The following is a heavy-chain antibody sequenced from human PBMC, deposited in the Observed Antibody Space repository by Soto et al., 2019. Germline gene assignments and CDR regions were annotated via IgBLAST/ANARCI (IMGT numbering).Heavy chain of an antibody. Sequence: GGSLRLSCAASGFTFSDYYMSWIRQAPGKGLEWVSYISSSSSYTNYADSVKGRFTISRDNAKNPLYLQMNSLRAEDTAVYYCASLSSGWSQAPFDYWGQGTLVTVSS. J-gene: IGHJ4*02. V-gene: IGHV3-11*06. CDR1: GFTFSDYY. D-gene: IGHD6-19*01. CDR3: ASLSSGWSQAPFDY. CDR2: ISSSSSYT.